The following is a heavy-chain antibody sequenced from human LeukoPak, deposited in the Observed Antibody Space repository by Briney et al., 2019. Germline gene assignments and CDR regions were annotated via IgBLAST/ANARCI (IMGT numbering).Heavy chain of an antibody. D-gene: IGHD3-10*01. CDR2: IYYSGST. V-gene: IGHV4-39*02. CDR3: ARDYYYGSGSYYP. CDR1: GGSISSSSYY. Sequence: SETLSLTCTVSGGSISSSSYYWGWIRQPPGKGLEWIGSIYYSGSTYYNPSLKSRVTISVDTSKNQFSLKLSSVTAADTAVYYCARDYYYGSGSYYPWGQGTLVTVSS. J-gene: IGHJ5*02.